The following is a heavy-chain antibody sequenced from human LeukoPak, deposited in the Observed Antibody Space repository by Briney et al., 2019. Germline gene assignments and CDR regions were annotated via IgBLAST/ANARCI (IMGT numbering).Heavy chain of an antibody. Sequence: GGSLKLSCAASGFTFSGSAMHWVRQASGKGLEWVGRIRSKANSYATAYAASVKGRFTISRDDSKNTAYLQMNSLKTEDTAVYYCAKGGSYPYNWFDPWGQGTLVTVSS. CDR2: IRSKANSYAT. V-gene: IGHV3-73*01. D-gene: IGHD1-26*01. CDR3: AKGGSYPYNWFDP. CDR1: GFTFSGSA. J-gene: IGHJ5*02.